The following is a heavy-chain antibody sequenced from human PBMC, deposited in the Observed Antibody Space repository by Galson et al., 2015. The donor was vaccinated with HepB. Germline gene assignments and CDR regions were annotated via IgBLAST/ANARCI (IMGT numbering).Heavy chain of an antibody. CDR2: IRSKAYGGTT. CDR1: GFTFGDYA. D-gene: IGHD3-22*01. J-gene: IGHJ2*01. CDR3: TRYYDSSGYYPSPYWYFDL. Sequence: SLRLSCAASGFTFGDYAMSWFRQAPGKGLEWVGFIRSKAYGGTTEYAASVKGRFTISRDDSKSIAYLQINSLKTEDTAVYYCTRYYDSSGYYPSPYWYFDLWGRGTLVTVSS. V-gene: IGHV3-49*03.